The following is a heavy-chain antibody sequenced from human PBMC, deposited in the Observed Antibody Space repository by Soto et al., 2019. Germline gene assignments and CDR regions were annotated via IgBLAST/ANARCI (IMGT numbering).Heavy chain of an antibody. Sequence: PGGSLRLSCAASGFTFSSYAMRWVRQAPGKGLEWVSAISGSGGSTYYADSVKGRFTISRDNSKNTLYLQMNSLRAEDTAVYYCAKELKASDCISTSCYIFAGDWFDPWGQGTLVTVSS. J-gene: IGHJ5*02. D-gene: IGHD2-2*02. CDR3: AKELKASDCISTSCYIFAGDWFDP. V-gene: IGHV3-23*01. CDR2: ISGSGGST. CDR1: GFTFSSYA.